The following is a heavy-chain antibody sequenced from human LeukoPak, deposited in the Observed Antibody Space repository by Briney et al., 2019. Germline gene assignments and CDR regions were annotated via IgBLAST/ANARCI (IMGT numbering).Heavy chain of an antibody. J-gene: IGHJ4*02. Sequence: ASVKVSCKASGYTFTGYYMHWVRQAPGQGLEWMGWINPNSGGTNYAQKFQGRVTMTRNTSISTAYMELSSLRSEDTAVYYCAIITDPIDYWGQGTLVTVSS. CDR2: INPNSGGT. CDR1: GYTFTGYY. D-gene: IGHD1-14*01. CDR3: AIITDPIDY. V-gene: IGHV1-2*02.